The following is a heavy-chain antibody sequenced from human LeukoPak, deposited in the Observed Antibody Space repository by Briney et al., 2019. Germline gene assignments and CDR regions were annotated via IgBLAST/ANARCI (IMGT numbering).Heavy chain of an antibody. CDR2: IYHSVST. CDR3: ARAKDRYSSSWEYFDY. V-gene: IGHV4-34*01. D-gene: IGHD6-13*01. J-gene: IGHJ4*02. CDR1: GGSLSAYY. Sequence: SETLSLTCAVYGGSLSAYYWSWIRQSPGKGLEWIGSIYHSVSTYYNPSLKSRVTISVDTSKNQFSLKLSSVTAADTAVYYCARAKDRYSSSWEYFDYWGQGTLVTVSS.